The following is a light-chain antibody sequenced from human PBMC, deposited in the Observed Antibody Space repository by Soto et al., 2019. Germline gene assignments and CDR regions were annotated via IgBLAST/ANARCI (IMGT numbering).Light chain of an antibody. CDR1: QSISSW. J-gene: IGKJ2*01. CDR3: KQYNSYPYT. CDR2: DAS. Sequence: DIQMTQSPSTLSASVGDRVTITCRASQSISSWLAWYQQKPGKAPKLLIYDASSLESGVPSRFSGSGSGTEFTLTISNLQPDDFATYYCKQYNSYPYTFGQGPKLEI. V-gene: IGKV1-5*01.